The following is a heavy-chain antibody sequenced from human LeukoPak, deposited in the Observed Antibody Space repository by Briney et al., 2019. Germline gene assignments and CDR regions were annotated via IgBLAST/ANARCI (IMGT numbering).Heavy chain of an antibody. D-gene: IGHD2-15*01. CDR3: VRVSCSGGTCLSPD. V-gene: IGHV4-59*02. CDR2: IYYTGST. CDR1: GGSVSTYH. Sequence: SETLSLTCTVSGGSVSTYHWSWIRQPPRKGLEWIGYIYYTGSTSYNPSLKSRVTMSVDASKNQFSLKLTSVTAADTAVYYCVRVSCSGGTCLSPDWGQGTLVTVSS. J-gene: IGHJ1*01.